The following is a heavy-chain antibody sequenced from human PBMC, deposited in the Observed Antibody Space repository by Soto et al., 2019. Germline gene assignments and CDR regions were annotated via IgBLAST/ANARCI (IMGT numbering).Heavy chain of an antibody. V-gene: IGHV1-2*02. CDR2: INPNSGDT. Sequence: ASVKVSCKASGYTFSGYYIHWVRQAPGQGLEWMGWINPNSGDTNYAQKFQGRVTMTRGTSITTAYMELSRLRCEDTAVYYWARDLGGCSGGSCRYNWRDPWGQGTLVTVSS. CDR3: ARDLGGCSGGSCRYNWRDP. J-gene: IGHJ5*02. D-gene: IGHD2-15*01. CDR1: GYTFSGYY.